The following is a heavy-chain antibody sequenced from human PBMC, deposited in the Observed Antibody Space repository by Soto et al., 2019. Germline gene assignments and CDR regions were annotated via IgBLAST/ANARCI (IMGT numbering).Heavy chain of an antibody. CDR1: GGTFSIYG. CDR2: IIPIFGTS. Sequence: QVQLVQSGAEVKKPGSSVKVSCKASGGTFSIYGITWVRQAPGQGLEWMGQIIPIFGTSNYAQKFQGRVTITADESTSTAYMEVNSLRYDDTAVYYCARDGYRSSWSASLDDWGQGTLVTVSS. V-gene: IGHV1-69*12. CDR3: ARDGYRSSWSASLDD. D-gene: IGHD3-3*01. J-gene: IGHJ4*02.